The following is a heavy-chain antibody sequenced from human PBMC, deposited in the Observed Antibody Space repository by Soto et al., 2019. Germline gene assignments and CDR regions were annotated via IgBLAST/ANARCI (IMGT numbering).Heavy chain of an antibody. CDR3: ARLEGLATISYYFDF. D-gene: IGHD3-9*01. V-gene: IGHV4-39*01. CDR2: IYYRGNA. J-gene: IGHJ4*02. Sequence: SETLSLTCSVSDDSSNSDTYYWGRIRKPPGKGLEWIGSIYYRGNAYYNPSLQTRVTISLDKSKSQFSLKLNSVTAADSAVYFCARLEGLATISYYFDFWGPGALVTVSS. CDR1: DDSSNSDTYY.